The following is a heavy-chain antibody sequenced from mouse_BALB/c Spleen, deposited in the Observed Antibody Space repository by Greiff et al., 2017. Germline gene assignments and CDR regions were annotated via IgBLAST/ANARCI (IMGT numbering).Heavy chain of an antibody. V-gene: IGHV5-4*02. Sequence: EVKVVESGGGLVKPGGSLKLSCAASGFTFSDYYMYWVRQTPEKRLEWVATISDGGSYTYYPDSVKGRFTISRDNAKNNLYLQMSSLKSEDTAMYYCARKTGTYAMDYWGQGTSVTVSS. CDR3: ARKTGTYAMDY. D-gene: IGHD4-1*01. J-gene: IGHJ4*01. CDR2: ISDGGSYT. CDR1: GFTFSDYY.